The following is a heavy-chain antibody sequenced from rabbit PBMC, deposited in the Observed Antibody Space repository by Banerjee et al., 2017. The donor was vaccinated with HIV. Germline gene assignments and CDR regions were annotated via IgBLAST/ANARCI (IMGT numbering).Heavy chain of an antibody. CDR1: GFSFSSGYW. CDR2: IGAGSGAT. Sequence: QEQLEESGGGLVQPGASLTLTCTASGFSFSSGYWICWVRQAPGKGLEWIGCIGAGSGATYYASWAKGRFTISKTSSTTVALQMTSLTAADTATYFCARGSAYAGAGYALWGPGTLVTVS. CDR3: ARGSAYAGAGYAL. J-gene: IGHJ6*01. V-gene: IGHV1S45*01. D-gene: IGHD4-2*01.